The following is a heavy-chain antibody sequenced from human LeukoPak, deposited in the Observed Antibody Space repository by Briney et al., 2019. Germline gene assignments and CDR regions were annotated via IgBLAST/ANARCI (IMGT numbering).Heavy chain of an antibody. CDR3: ARAQYYYDTSGYYLFDY. D-gene: IGHD3-22*01. V-gene: IGHV4-39*07. CDR2: VYHSVST. Sequence: PSETLSLTCTVSVGSISSSSYYSGWIRQPPGNGLDWIGSVYHSVSTYYNPSLKSQVTISVNTSKNQFSLKLTSVTAADTAVYYCARAQYYYDTSGYYLFDYWGQGTLVTVSS. J-gene: IGHJ4*02. CDR1: VGSISSSSYY.